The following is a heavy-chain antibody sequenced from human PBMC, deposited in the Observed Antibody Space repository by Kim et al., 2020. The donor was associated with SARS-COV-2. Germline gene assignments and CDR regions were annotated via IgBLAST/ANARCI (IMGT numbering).Heavy chain of an antibody. V-gene: IGHV5-10-1*01. CDR1: GYSFTSYW. J-gene: IGHJ6*02. Sequence: GESLKISCKGSGYSFTSYWISWVRQMPGKGLEWMGRIDPSDSYTNYSPSFQGHVTISADKSISTAYLQWSSLKASDTAMYYCARLNSRGSVDEYYYYYYGMDVWGQGTTVTVSS. CDR2: IDPSDSYT. CDR3: ARLNSRGSVDEYYYYYYGMDV. D-gene: IGHD6-13*01.